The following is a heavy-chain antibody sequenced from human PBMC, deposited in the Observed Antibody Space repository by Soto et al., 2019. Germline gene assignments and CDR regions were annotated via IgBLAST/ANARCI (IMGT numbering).Heavy chain of an antibody. Sequence: GGSLRLSCAASGFTLRNYAMSWVRQAPGKGLEWVSTSSGSGAITYYADSVKGRFSISRDNSKNTLYVQMNSLRVEDTAVYYCITEQKEQVNRVLGMDVWGQATTITACS. V-gene: IGHV3-23*01. J-gene: IGHJ6*02. CDR1: GFTLRNYA. D-gene: IGHD1-26*01. CDR2: SSGSGAIT. CDR3: ITEQKEQVNRVLGMDV.